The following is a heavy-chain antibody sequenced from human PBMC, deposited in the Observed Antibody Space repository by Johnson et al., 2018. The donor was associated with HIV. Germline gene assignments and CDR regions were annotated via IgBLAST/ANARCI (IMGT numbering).Heavy chain of an antibody. CDR3: ARESTLGAFDI. V-gene: IGHV3-20*04. CDR1: GFTFSSYD. D-gene: IGHD2/OR15-2a*01. CDR2: INWNGGST. J-gene: IGHJ3*02. Sequence: MQLVESGGGLVQPGGSLRLSCAASGFTFSSYDMHWVRQVPGKGLEWVSGINWNGGSTGYADSVKGRFTISRDNVKNSLYLQMNSLRAGDTAVYYCARESTLGAFDIWGQGTMVTVSS.